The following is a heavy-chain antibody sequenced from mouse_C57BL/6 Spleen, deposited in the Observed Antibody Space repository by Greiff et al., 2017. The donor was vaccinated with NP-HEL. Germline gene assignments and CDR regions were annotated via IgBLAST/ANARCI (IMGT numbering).Heavy chain of an antibody. CDR3: TGGRSTMITTWFAY. J-gene: IGHJ3*01. CDR1: GFTFSNYW. V-gene: IGHV6-3*01. D-gene: IGHD2-4*01. CDR2: IRLKSDNYAT. Sequence: EVQLQESGGGLVQPGGSMKLSCVASGFTFSNYWMNWVRQSPEKGLEWVAQIRLKSDNYATHYAESVKGRLTISRDDSKSSVYLQRNNLRAEDTGIYYCTGGRSTMITTWFAYWGQGTLVTVSA.